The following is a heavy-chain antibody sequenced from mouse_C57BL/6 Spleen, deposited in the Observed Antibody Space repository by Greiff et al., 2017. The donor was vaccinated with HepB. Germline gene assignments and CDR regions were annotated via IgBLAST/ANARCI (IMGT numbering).Heavy chain of an antibody. J-gene: IGHJ3*01. CDR1: GYTFTDYY. CDR3: ARKYSGSSSFAY. CDR2: INPNNGGT. D-gene: IGHD1-1*01. Sequence: EVQLQQSGPELVKPGASVKISCKASGYTFTDYYMNWVKQSHGKSLEWIGDINPNNGGTSYNQKFKGKATLTVDKSSSTAYMELRSLTSEDSAVYYCARKYSGSSSFAYWGQGTLGTVSA. V-gene: IGHV1-26*01.